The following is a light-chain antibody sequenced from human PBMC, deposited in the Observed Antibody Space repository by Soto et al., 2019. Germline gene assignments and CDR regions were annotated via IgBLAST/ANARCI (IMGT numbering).Light chain of an antibody. J-gene: IGKJ3*01. CDR1: QSVSSSY. CDR3: QQYGA. Sequence: EIVMTQSPATLSVSPGERATLSCRASQSVSSSYLAWYQQKPGQAPRLLIYGASSRATGIPDRFSGSGSGTDFTLTISRLEPEDFAVYYCQQYGAFGPGTKVDIK. CDR2: GAS. V-gene: IGKV3-20*01.